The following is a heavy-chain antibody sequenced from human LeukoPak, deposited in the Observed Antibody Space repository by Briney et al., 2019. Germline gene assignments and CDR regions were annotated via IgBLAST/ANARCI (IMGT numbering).Heavy chain of an antibody. D-gene: IGHD6-6*01. CDR2: IHPNSGGT. CDR1: GYTFTGYY. Sequence: ASVKVSCKASGYTFTGYYIHWVRRAPGRGLEWMGWIHPNSGGTKFAQSFQGRVILTRDTSISTASMELSSLISNDTAVYFCARTAYPTSSWFDPWGQGTQVTVSS. CDR3: ARTAYPTSSWFDP. V-gene: IGHV1-2*02. J-gene: IGHJ5*02.